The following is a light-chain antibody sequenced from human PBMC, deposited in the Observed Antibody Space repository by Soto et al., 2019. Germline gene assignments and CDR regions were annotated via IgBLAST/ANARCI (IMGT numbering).Light chain of an antibody. J-gene: IGKJ2*01. CDR1: QSVSSN. CDR3: QQYDQWYT. Sequence: IVMTQSPATLSVSPGERATLSCRASQSVSSNLAWYQQKPGQAPRRLIYGPSTRATGIPARFSGSGSGTEFVLTISSLQSEDFAFYYCQQYDQWYTFGQGTKLEIK. CDR2: GPS. V-gene: IGKV3-15*01.